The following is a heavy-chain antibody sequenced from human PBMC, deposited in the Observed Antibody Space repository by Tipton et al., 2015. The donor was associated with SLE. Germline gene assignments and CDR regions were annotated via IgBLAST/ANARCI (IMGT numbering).Heavy chain of an antibody. D-gene: IGHD3-3*01. CDR3: ASSLLTVFAGFAY. CDR2: ISYDGSNK. Sequence: SLRLSCAASGFTFSSYAMHWVRQAPGKGLEWVAVISYDGSNKYYADSVKGRFTISRDNSKNTLYLQMNSLRAEDTAVYYCASSLLTVFAGFAYWGQGTLVTVSS. V-gene: IGHV3-30*04. J-gene: IGHJ4*02. CDR1: GFTFSSYA.